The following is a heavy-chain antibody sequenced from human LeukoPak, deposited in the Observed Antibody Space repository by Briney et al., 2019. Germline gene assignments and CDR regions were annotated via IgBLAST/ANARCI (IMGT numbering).Heavy chain of an antibody. V-gene: IGHV3-30-3*01. CDR2: ISYDGSNK. J-gene: IGHJ6*02. D-gene: IGHD6-19*01. CDR3: ARDHPYSSGRLYYYYYGMDV. Sequence: GRSLRLSCAASGFTFSSYAMHWVRQAPGKGLEWVAVISYDGSNKYYADSVKGRFTISRDNSKNTLYLQMNSLRAEDTAVYYCARDHPYSSGRLYYYYYGMDVWGQGTTVTVSS. CDR1: GFTFSSYA.